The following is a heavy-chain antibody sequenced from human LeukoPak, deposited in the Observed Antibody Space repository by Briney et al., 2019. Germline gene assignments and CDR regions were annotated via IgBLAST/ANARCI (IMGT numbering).Heavy chain of an antibody. V-gene: IGHV1-46*01. D-gene: IGHD3-10*01. CDR1: GYTFTSYY. CDR2: INPSGGST. CDR3: ARDSSLSTGSYWDWFDP. J-gene: IGHJ5*02. Sequence: GASVKVSCKASGYTFTSYYMHWVRQAPGQGLEWMGIINPSGGSTSHAQKFQGRVTMTRDTSTSTVYMELSSLRSEDTAVYYCARDSSLSTGSYWDWFDPWGQGTLVTVSS.